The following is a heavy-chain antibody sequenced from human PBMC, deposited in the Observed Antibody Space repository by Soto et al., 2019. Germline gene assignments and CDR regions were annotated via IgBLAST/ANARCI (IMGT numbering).Heavy chain of an antibody. CDR3: AKGSGGFVAAGTSYYYYYMDV. Sequence: GGSLRLSCAASGFTFSSYAMSWVRQAPGKGLEWVSAISGSGGSTYYADSVKGRFTISRDNSKNTLYLQMNSLRAEDTAVYYCAKGSGGFVAAGTSYYYYYMDVWGKGTTVTVSS. V-gene: IGHV3-23*01. CDR2: ISGSGGST. J-gene: IGHJ6*03. D-gene: IGHD6-13*01. CDR1: GFTFSSYA.